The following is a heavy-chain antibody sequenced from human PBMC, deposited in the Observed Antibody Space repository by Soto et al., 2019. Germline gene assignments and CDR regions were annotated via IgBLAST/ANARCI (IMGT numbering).Heavy chain of an antibody. V-gene: IGHV4-34*01. CDR1: GGSFSGYY. J-gene: IGHJ4*02. CDR2: IHHSGST. D-gene: IGHD6-19*01. Sequence: SETLSLTCAVYGGSFSGYYWSWVRQPPGKGLEWIGEIHHSGSTNYNPSLKSRVTISVDTSKNQFSLKLTSVTAADTAVYYCARGQHSSGWLVDYWGQGTLVTVSS. CDR3: ARGQHSSGWLVDY.